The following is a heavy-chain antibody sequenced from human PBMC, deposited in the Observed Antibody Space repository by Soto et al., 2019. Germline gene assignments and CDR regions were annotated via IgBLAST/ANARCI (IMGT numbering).Heavy chain of an antibody. V-gene: IGHV3-7*03. J-gene: IGHJ4*02. CDR2: INQDGSEK. D-gene: IGHD3-3*01. CDR1: GFTFSSYW. Sequence: EVQLVESGGGLVQPGGSLRLSCAASGFTFSSYWMSWVRQAPGKGLEWVANINQDGSEKYYVDSGKGRFTISRDDAKNSLYLQMNSRRAEDSAVYYCAGAKFDFWDGCSSLGLYYLNFWGRGSLVTVSS. CDR3: AGAKFDFWDGCSSLGLYYLNF.